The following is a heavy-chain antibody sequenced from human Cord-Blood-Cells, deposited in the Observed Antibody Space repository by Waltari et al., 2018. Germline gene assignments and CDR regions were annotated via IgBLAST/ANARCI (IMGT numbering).Heavy chain of an antibody. J-gene: IGHJ4*02. Sequence: HVQLVESGGGVVQPGRSLRRPCAASAVTCSSSAIHWVRQAPGKGLEWVAVISYDGSNKYYADSVKGRFTISRDNSKNTLYLQMNSLRAEDTAVYYCARDYYDSSGYYYWGQGTLVTVSS. V-gene: IGHV3-30*04. CDR2: ISYDGSNK. CDR3: ARDYYDSSGYYY. CDR1: AVTCSSSA. D-gene: IGHD3-22*01.